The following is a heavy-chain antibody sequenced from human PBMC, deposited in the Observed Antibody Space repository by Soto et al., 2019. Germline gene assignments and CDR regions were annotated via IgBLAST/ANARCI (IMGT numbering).Heavy chain of an antibody. V-gene: IGHV1-18*03. J-gene: IGHJ4*02. CDR3: ARSGRSWNLREFDY. Sequence: QVQLVQSGAEVKKPGASVKVSCKASGYTFATYGFSWVRQAPGQGLEWMGWISASNGNTNYAQKLRGRVTMTTDTSTSTAYMELRSLRSDDMAVFYCARSGRSWNLREFDYWGQGTLVTVS. CDR2: ISASNGNT. D-gene: IGHD6-13*01. CDR1: GYTFATYG.